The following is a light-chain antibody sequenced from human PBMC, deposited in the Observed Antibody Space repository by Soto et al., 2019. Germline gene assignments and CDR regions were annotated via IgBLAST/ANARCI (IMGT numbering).Light chain of an antibody. J-gene: IGKJ1*01. CDR2: DAD. CDR3: QQRNTWT. Sequence: EIVLTQSPATLSLSLGERATLSCRASQSVGSYLIWYQQKTGRAPRLLIYDADKRATGIPARFSASGSGTDFTLTISSLEPEDYVIYYCQQRNTWTFGQGTKGDIK. CDR1: QSVGSY. V-gene: IGKV3-11*01.